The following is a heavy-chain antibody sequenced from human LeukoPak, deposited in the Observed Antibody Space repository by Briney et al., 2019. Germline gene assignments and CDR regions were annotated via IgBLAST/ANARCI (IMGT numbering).Heavy chain of an antibody. J-gene: IGHJ6*03. Sequence: SETLSLTCAVYGGSFRGHYWRWIRQPPGKGLELIGEINHSGSTDYNPSLKSRVTISVDTSKNQFSLRLNSVTAADTGVYFCARDTLMRSNCRGRRCYYTDVWGTGTTVTVSS. D-gene: IGHD1-1*01. CDR3: ARDTLMRSNCRGRRCYYTDV. CDR2: INHSGST. V-gene: IGHV4-34*01. CDR1: GGSFRGHY.